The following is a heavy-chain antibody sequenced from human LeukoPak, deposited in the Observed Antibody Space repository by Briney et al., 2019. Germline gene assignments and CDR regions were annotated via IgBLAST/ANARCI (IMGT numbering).Heavy chain of an antibody. CDR2: ISVSRSYI. CDR1: GFTFNRYS. D-gene: IGHD6-6*01. CDR3: ARGFGSSIPYSYYYYLDV. Sequence: AGGSLRLSCAASGFTFNRYSMNWVRQAPGKGLEWVSSISVSRSYIYYADSVKGRFTIFRHNAKNSLYLQMNSLRAEDDTTVYYCARGFGSSIPYSYYYYLDVWGKGTTVTVSS. J-gene: IGHJ6*03. V-gene: IGHV3-21*01.